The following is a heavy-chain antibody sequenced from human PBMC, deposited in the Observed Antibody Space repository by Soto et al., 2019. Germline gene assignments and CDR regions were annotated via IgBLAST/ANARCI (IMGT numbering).Heavy chain of an antibody. CDR2: FYSSGST. CDR1: GDSISSYS. V-gene: IGHV4-4*07. CDR3: ARDWVVAAAKGGWFDP. D-gene: IGHD2-15*01. J-gene: IGHJ5*02. Sequence: SETLSLTCTVSGDSISSYSWSWIRQPAGKGLEWLGRFYSSGSTNYNPSLKSRVTMSVDTSKNQFSLKLSSVTAADTAVYYCARDWVVAAAKGGWFDPWGQGTPVTVSS.